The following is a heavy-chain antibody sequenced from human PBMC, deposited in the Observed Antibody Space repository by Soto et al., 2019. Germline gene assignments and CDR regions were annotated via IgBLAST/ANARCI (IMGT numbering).Heavy chain of an antibody. CDR1: GFTVSSNY. CDR2: IYSGGST. Sequence: EVQLVESGGGLVQPGGSLRLSCGVSGFTVSSNYLGWVRQAPGKGLELVSVIYSGGSTLSADSVEGRFTLSRDGHRNMVWLQMASLKAEDTGVYCCAAGGVVLPYGAGALDVWGQGTMVTVSS. V-gene: IGHV3-66*01. CDR3: AAGGVVLPYGAGALDV. D-gene: IGHD2-8*02. J-gene: IGHJ3*01.